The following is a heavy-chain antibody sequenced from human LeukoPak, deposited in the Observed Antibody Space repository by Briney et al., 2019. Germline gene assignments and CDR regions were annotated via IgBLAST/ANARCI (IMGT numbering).Heavy chain of an antibody. Sequence: SETLSLTCTVSGGSISSGGYYWSWIRQHPGKGLEWTGYIYYSGSTYYNPSLKSRVTISVDTSKNQFSLKLSSVTAADTAVYYCARDFARGFDQIWGQGTLVTVSS. CDR1: GGSISSGGYY. CDR2: IYYSGST. D-gene: IGHD3-10*01. V-gene: IGHV4-31*03. J-gene: IGHJ4*02. CDR3: ARDFARGFDQI.